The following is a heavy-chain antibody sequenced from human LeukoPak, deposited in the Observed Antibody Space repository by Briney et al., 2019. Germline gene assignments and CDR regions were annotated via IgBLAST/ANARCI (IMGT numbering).Heavy chain of an antibody. V-gene: IGHV4-59*01. CDR1: GESISGFY. Sequence: SETLSLTCTVSGESISGFYWNWIRQPPGKGLEWIGYIFYTGSSNYNPSLKSRVTISLDRSKNQFSLRLTSVTAADTAVYYCARAGAWQIDPWGQGTLVTVSS. CDR3: ARAGAWQIDP. D-gene: IGHD3-10*01. J-gene: IGHJ5*02. CDR2: IFYTGSS.